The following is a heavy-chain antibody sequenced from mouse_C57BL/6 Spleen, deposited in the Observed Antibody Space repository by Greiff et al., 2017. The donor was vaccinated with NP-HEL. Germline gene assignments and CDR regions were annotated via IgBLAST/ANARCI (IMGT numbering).Heavy chain of an antibody. J-gene: IGHJ4*01. Sequence: VQLQQSGAELVKPGASVKISCKASGYAFSSYWMNWVKQRPGKGLEWIGQIYPGDGDTNYNGKFKGKATLTADKSSSTAYMQLSSLTSEDSAVYFCARGANWEDYYAMDYWGQGTSVTVSS. CDR1: GYAFSSYW. V-gene: IGHV1-80*01. CDR3: ARGANWEDYYAMDY. D-gene: IGHD4-1*01. CDR2: IYPGDGDT.